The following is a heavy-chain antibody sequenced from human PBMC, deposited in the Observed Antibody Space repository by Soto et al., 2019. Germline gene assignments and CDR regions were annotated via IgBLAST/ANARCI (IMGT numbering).Heavy chain of an antibody. D-gene: IGHD2-2*01. J-gene: IGHJ6*03. CDR2: INPNSGGT. Sequence: QVQLVQSVAEVKKPGASVKVSCKASGYAFTGYYMHWVRQAPGQGLEWMGWINPNSGGTNYAQKFQGWVTMTRDTSISTAYMELSRLRSDDTAVYYCAREERGYCSSTSCRHSRNYYYYYMDVWGKGTTVTVSS. CDR3: AREERGYCSSTSCRHSRNYYYYYMDV. V-gene: IGHV1-2*04. CDR1: GYAFTGYY.